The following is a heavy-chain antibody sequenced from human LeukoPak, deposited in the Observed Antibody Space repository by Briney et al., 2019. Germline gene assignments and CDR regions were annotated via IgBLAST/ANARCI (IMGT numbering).Heavy chain of an antibody. CDR1: GFTFSSYA. CDR3: AKSGVLAAIGEYFDY. J-gene: IGHJ4*02. Sequence: GGSLRLSCAASGFTFSSYAMSWVRQAPGKGLEWVSVISGTGGRTYYADSVKGRFTISRDNSKNTMYLQMNSLRAEDTAVYYCAKSGVLAAIGEYFDYWGQGTLVTVSS. V-gene: IGHV3-23*01. D-gene: IGHD2-15*01. CDR2: ISGTGGRT.